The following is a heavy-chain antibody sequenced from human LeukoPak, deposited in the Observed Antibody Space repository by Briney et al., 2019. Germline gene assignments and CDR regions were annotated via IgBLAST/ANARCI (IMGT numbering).Heavy chain of an antibody. D-gene: IGHD6-19*01. Sequence: GASVTVSYKASGYTFTVYYMHWVRQAPGQGLEWMGWINPNSGGTNYAQKFQGRVTITRDRSISTAYMELSRLRSDDTAVYYCARGGYSSGWYTGYYYYMDVWGKGTTVTISS. J-gene: IGHJ6*03. CDR3: ARGGYSSGWYTGYYYYMDV. V-gene: IGHV1-2*02. CDR2: INPNSGGT. CDR1: GYTFTVYY.